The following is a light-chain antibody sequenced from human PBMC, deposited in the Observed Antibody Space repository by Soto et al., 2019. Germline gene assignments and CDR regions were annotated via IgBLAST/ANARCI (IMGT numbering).Light chain of an antibody. J-gene: IGKJ2*01. CDR2: GAS. Sequence: EIVLTQSPGTLSLSPGERATLSCRASQSVSSSYLAWYQQKPGQAPRLLIYGASSRATGIPDRFSGSGSGTDFTLTISRLVPEDFAVYYCQQYAGLPYTFGQGTKLEIK. CDR3: QQYAGLPYT. CDR1: QSVSSSY. V-gene: IGKV3-20*01.